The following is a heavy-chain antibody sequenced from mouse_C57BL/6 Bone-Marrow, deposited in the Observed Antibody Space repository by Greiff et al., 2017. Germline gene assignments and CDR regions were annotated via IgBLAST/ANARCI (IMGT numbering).Heavy chain of an antibody. J-gene: IGHJ4*01. V-gene: IGHV5-9-1*02. CDR1: GFTFSSYA. CDR2: ISSGGDYI. Sequence: EVKVVESGEGLVKPGGSLKLSCAASGFTFSSYAMSWVRQTPEKRLEWVAYISSGGDYIYYAATVKGRFSISRDNARNTRYLQMRSLKSEDTAMYYCTREWGGMDYWGQGTSVTVSS. CDR3: TREWGGMDY. D-gene: IGHD1-3*01.